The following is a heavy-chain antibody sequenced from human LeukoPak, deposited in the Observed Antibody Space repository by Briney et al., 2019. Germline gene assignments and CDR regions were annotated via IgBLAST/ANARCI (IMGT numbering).Heavy chain of an antibody. CDR3: ARGALLWFGELLYFDY. CDR2: ISSSGSTI. CDR1: GFTFSSYE. Sequence: PGGSLRLSCAASGFTFSSYEMNWVRQAPGKGLEWVSYISSSGSTIYYADSVKGRFTISRDNAKNSLYLQMNSLRAEDTAVYYCARGALLWFGELLYFDYWGQGTLVTVSS. V-gene: IGHV3-48*03. D-gene: IGHD3-10*01. J-gene: IGHJ4*02.